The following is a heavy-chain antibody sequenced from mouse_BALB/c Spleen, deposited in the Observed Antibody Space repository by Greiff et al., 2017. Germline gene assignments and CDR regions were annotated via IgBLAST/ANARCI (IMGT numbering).Heavy chain of an antibody. Sequence: VMLVESGAELVRPGVSVKISCKGSGYTFTDYAMHWVKQSHAKSLEWIGVISTYYGDASYNQKFKGKATMTVDKSSSTAYMELARLTSEDSAIYYCAREAYWGQGTLVTVSA. CDR1: GYTFTDYA. CDR3: AREAY. CDR2: ISTYYGDA. V-gene: IGHV1S137*01. J-gene: IGHJ3*01.